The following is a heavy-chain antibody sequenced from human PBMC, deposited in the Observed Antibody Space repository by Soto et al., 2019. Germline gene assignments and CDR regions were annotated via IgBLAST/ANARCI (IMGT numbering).Heavy chain of an antibody. V-gene: IGHV3-21*01. CDR2: ISSSSSYI. D-gene: IGHD1-7*01. CDR3: ARALMELELREDGVPLYYYYGMDV. CDR1: GFTFSSYS. J-gene: IGHJ6*02. Sequence: PGGSLRLSCAASGFTFSSYSMNWVRQAPGKGLEWVSSISSSSSYIYYADSVKGRFTISRDNAKNSLYLQMNSLRAEDTAVYYCARALMELELREDGVPLYYYYGMDVWGQGATVTVSS.